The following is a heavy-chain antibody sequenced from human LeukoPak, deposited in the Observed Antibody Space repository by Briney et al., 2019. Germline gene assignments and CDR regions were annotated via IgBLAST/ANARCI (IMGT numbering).Heavy chain of an antibody. D-gene: IGHD7-27*01. CDR2: INPNTGDT. J-gene: IGHJ6*03. CDR3: ARAGTESKWGLPRADYYYMDV. CDR1: GYTFTGYY. V-gene: IGHV1-2*02. Sequence: GASVKVSCKASGYTFTGYYMHWVRQAPGQGLEWMGWINPNTGDTNSAQKFQGRVTMTRDTSISTAYMELSNMTSDDTAVYYCARAGTESKWGLPRADYYYMDVWGKGTTVTVSS.